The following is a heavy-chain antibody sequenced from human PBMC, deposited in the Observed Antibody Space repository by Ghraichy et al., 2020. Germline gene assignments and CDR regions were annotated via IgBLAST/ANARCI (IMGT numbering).Heavy chain of an antibody. CDR3: AKALWRNSHYYGMDV. D-gene: IGHD3-3*01. CDR1: GFTFSSYA. CDR2: ISGSGGST. J-gene: IGHJ6*02. Sequence: GGSLRLSCAASGFTFSSYAMSWVRQAPGKGLEWVSAISGSGGSTYYADSVKGRFTISRDNSKNTLYLQMNSLRAEDTAVYYCAKALWRNSHYYGMDVWGQGTTVTVSS. V-gene: IGHV3-23*01.